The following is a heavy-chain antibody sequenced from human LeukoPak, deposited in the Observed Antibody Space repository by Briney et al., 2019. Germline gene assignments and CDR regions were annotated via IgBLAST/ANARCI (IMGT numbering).Heavy chain of an antibody. J-gene: IGHJ4*02. CDR3: ARASWVSTTDAVR. CDR1: GLSFSSFA. CDR2: IRGNGAT. D-gene: IGHD1-14*01. V-gene: IGHV3-23*01. Sequence: GGSLRLSCAASGLSFSSFAMSWVRQGPARGLEWVSSIRGNGATFYADSVKGRFTLSSDISRNTVYFQLNNLRVEDTAIYYCARASWVSTTDAVRWGQGTLVTVSS.